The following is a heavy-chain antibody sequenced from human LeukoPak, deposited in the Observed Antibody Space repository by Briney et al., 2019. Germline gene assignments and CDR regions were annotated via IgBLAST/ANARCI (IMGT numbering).Heavy chain of an antibody. CDR3: ARDRSGSGYYLNAFDI. CDR1: GYTFTSYY. CDR2: INPSGGST. D-gene: IGHD3-22*01. J-gene: IGHJ3*02. Sequence: ASVKVSCKASGYTFTSYYMHWVRQAPGQGLEWMGIINPSGGSTSYAQKFQGRVTMTSDTSTSTVYMELSSLRSDDTAVYYCARDRSGSGYYLNAFDIWGQGTMVTVSS. V-gene: IGHV1-46*01.